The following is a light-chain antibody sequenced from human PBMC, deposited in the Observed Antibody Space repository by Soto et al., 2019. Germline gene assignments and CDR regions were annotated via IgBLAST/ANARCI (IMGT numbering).Light chain of an antibody. Sequence: DIQMTQSPSSLSASVGDRVTITCRASQTIITYLNWYQQKPGKAPKVLIYAASSFQSGVPSRFSGRGSGTDFSLTISSLQHEDFATYYCQQSYNTPYTFGQGTKLEI. CDR2: AAS. J-gene: IGKJ2*01. V-gene: IGKV1-39*01. CDR1: QTIITY. CDR3: QQSYNTPYT.